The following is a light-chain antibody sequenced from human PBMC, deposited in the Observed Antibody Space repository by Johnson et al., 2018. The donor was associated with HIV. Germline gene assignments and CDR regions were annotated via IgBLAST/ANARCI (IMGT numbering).Light chain of an antibody. V-gene: IGLV1-51*01. J-gene: IGLJ1*01. Sequence: QSVLTQPPSVSAAPGQKVTISCSGSSSNIGNNYVSWYQQLPGTAPKLLISDNTKRPSGIPDRFSASKSGTSATLRITGLQTGDEADYFCGTWDSSLCHYVFGTGNKVTVL. CDR3: GTWDSSLCHYV. CDR1: SSNIGNNY. CDR2: DNT.